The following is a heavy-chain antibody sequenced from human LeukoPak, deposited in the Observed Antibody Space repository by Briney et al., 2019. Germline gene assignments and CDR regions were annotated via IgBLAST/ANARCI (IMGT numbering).Heavy chain of an antibody. CDR2: ISSSGSTI. CDR1: GFTFSSYS. J-gene: IGHJ3*01. Sequence: PGGSLRLSCAASGFTFSSYSMNWVRQAPGKGLEWVSYISSSGSTIYYADSVKGRFTISRDNSKNTLFLQMNSLRAEDTAVYYCAKDRSCTGSSCNVGSWGQGTMVTVSS. CDR3: AKDRSCTGSSCNVGS. D-gene: IGHD2-2*01. V-gene: IGHV3-48*01.